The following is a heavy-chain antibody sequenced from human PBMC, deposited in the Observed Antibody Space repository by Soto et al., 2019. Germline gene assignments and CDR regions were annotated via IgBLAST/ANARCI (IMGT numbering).Heavy chain of an antibody. D-gene: IGHD1-26*01. CDR3: ARASVNGGVGATTVEGWTSLSD. Sequence: SETLSLTCTVSGGSISNYYWNWIRQSPGKGLEWIGYIYSSGSTHYNPSLQNRVTISIDTSKNQVSLKVNSVTAADTAVYYCARASVNGGVGATTVEGWTSLSDWGQGTLVTVSS. J-gene: IGHJ4*02. CDR1: GGSISNYY. V-gene: IGHV4-59*01. CDR2: IYSSGST.